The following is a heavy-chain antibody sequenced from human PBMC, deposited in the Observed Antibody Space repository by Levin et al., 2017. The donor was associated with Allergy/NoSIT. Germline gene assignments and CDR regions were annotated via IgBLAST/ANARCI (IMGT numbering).Heavy chain of an antibody. Sequence: GGSLRLSCAASGFTFRSYSMNWVRQAPGKGPEWVSTISSSSTYIYYADSVKGRFTISRDNAKNSLDLQMNSVRGEDTAVYYCARDLSSGNPGGFDYWGQGTLVTVAS. CDR1: GFTFRSYS. V-gene: IGHV3-21*01. D-gene: IGHD6-19*01. J-gene: IGHJ4*02. CDR3: ARDLSSGNPGGFDY. CDR2: ISSSSTYI.